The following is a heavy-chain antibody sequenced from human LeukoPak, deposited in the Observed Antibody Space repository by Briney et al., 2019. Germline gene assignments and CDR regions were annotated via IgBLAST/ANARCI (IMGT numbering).Heavy chain of an antibody. Sequence: QAGGSLRLSCTASGFTFSNFWMGWVRQAPGKGLEWVANIKQDETEKFYLGSVKGRFTISRDNAKNSLYLQMNSLRAEDTAVYYCARSPDGFDYWGRGTLVTVSS. J-gene: IGHJ4*02. CDR2: IKQDETEK. V-gene: IGHV3-7*03. CDR1: GFTFSNFW. D-gene: IGHD5-24*01. CDR3: ARSPDGFDY.